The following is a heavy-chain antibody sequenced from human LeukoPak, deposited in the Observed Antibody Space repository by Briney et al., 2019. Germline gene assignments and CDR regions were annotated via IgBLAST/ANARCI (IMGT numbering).Heavy chain of an antibody. CDR3: ARGVVGATDY. Sequence: SETLSLTCAVYGGSFSNYYWSWIRQPPGKGLEWIGSIYHSGSTYYNPSLKSRVTISVDTSKNQFSLKLSSVTAADAAVYYCARGVVGATDYWGQGTLVTVSS. V-gene: IGHV4-34*01. D-gene: IGHD2-15*01. J-gene: IGHJ4*02. CDR1: GGSFSNYY. CDR2: IYHSGST.